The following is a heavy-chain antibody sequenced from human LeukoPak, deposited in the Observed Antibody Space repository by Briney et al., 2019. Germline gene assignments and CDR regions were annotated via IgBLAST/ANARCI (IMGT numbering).Heavy chain of an antibody. J-gene: IGHJ4*02. CDR1: GYTFTSYD. D-gene: IGHD2-2*01. CDR3: ARAPDPLGYCSSTSCYEPDY. Sequence: VASVKVSCKASGYTFTSYDINWVRRATGQGLEWMGWMNPNSGNTGYAQKFQGRVTMTRNTSISTAYMELSSLRSEDTAVYYCARAPDPLGYCSSTSCYEPDYWGQGTLVTVSS. V-gene: IGHV1-8*01. CDR2: MNPNSGNT.